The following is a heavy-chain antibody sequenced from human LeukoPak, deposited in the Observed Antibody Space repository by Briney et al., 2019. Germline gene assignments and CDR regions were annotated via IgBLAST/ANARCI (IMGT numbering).Heavy chain of an antibody. CDR2: MSYDGTNE. J-gene: IGHJ6*03. Sequence: GGSLRLSCAASGFTFRSYGIHWVRQAPGKGLEWVAVMSYDGTNEYYADSLKGRFTISRDNSKNTLYLQMNSLRAEDTAVYYCAKHVGATPYYYYYMDVWGEGTTVTVSS. CDR3: AKHVGATPYYYYYMDV. V-gene: IGHV3-30*18. CDR1: GFTFRSYG. D-gene: IGHD1-26*01.